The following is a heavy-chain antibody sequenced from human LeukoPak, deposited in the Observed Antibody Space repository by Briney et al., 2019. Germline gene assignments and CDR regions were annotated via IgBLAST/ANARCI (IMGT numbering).Heavy chain of an antibody. CDR3: AKDARQVSTEWYFDL. CDR2: FSDSGCLT. Sequence: GVSLSLSCAPSGFTFSIYAMIWLPHAPGGGREWVSSFSDSGCLTFYRLSVKPRFTLSRHNPKNTLSLHVNPLRPEHTPVYLCAKDARQVSTEWYFDLWGRGTLVTVSS. J-gene: IGHJ2*01. V-gene: IGHV3-23*02. D-gene: IGHD4-11*01. CDR1: GFTFSIYA.